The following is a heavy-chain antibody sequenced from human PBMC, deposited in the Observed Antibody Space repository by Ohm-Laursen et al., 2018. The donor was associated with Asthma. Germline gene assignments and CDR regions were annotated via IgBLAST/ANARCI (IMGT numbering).Heavy chain of an antibody. D-gene: IGHD2-2*01. CDR1: GGSINSGGYY. CDR2: IYYSGST. CDR3: ARASRSGVVVPEVGYGMDV. V-gene: IGHV4-30-4*01. Sequence: SETLSLTCTVSGGSINSGGYYWIWIRQPPGKGLEWIGFIYYSGSTYYNPSLKSRATISVDTSKNQFSLKLSSVTAADTAVYYCARASRSGVVVPEVGYGMDVWGQGTTVTVSS. J-gene: IGHJ6*02.